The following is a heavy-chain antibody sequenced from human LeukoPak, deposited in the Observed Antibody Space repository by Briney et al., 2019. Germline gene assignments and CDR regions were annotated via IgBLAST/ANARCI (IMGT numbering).Heavy chain of an antibody. CDR1: GFTLSSYA. D-gene: IGHD3-10*01. J-gene: IGHJ4*02. CDR2: ISYDGSNK. V-gene: IGHV3-30*04. CDR3: ARGTICYGSGNYFDY. Sequence: GGSLTLSCAASGFTLSSYAMQWPRPAPGKGRERVAVISYDGSNKYYADSVKGRFTISRDNSKNTLYLQMNSLRAEDTAVYYCARGTICYGSGNYFDYWGQGTLVTVSS.